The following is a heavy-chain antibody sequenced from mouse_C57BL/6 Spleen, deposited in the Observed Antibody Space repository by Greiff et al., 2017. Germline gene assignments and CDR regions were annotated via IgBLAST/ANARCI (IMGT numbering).Heavy chain of an antibody. CDR3: ARHGTYSYAMDY. CDR2: IWSDGST. J-gene: IGHJ4*01. CDR1: GFSLTSYG. V-gene: IGHV2-6-1*01. Sequence: VKLMESGPGLVAPSQSLSITCTVSGFSLTSYGVHWVRQPPGKGLEWLVVIWSDGSTTYNSALKSRLSISKDNSKSQVFLKMNSLQTDDTAMYYCARHGTYSYAMDYWGQGTSVTVSS.